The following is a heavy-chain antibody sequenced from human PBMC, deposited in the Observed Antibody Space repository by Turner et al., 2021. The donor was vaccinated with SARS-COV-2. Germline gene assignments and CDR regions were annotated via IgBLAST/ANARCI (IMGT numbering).Heavy chain of an antibody. CDR2: IYYSGGT. CDR1: GGSISSSSYY. J-gene: IGHJ5*02. D-gene: IGHD3-16*02. CDR3: ARGRIMITFGGVIPNWFDP. Sequence: QLQLQESGPGLVKPSETLSLTCTLSGGSISSSSYYWGWFRQPPGKGLEWIGGIYYSGGTYYNPSLKSRVTISVDTSQNQFSLKLSSVTAADTAVYYCARGRIMITFGGVIPNWFDPWGQGTLVTVSS. V-gene: IGHV4-39*01.